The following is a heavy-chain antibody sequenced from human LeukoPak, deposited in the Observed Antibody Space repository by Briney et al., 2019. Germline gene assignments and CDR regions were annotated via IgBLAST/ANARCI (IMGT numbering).Heavy chain of an antibody. CDR3: VKDIFNYYDSSGVEVGDALHI. J-gene: IGHJ3*02. D-gene: IGHD3-22*01. CDR1: GFTFDDYA. Sequence: GRSLRLSCAASGFTFDDYAMHWDRQAPGKGLEWVSGISWNSGNRGYADSVKGRFTISRDNAQNSLYLQMDSLRTEDTAFYYCVKDIFNYYDSSGVEVGDALHIWGQGTMVTVSS. V-gene: IGHV3-9*01. CDR2: ISWNSGNR.